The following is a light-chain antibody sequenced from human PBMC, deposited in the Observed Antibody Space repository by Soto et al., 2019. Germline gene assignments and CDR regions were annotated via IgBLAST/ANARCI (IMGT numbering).Light chain of an antibody. Sequence: DIQMTHSPSSLSASVGDRVTITCRASQNIINYLNWYQQKPGKAPQLLIYVASRLESGVPSRFSGSGSGTDFTLTISSLQPEDFATYYCQQSYNAPITFGQGIRLEIX. CDR1: QNIINY. J-gene: IGKJ5*01. V-gene: IGKV1-39*01. CDR3: QQSYNAPIT. CDR2: VAS.